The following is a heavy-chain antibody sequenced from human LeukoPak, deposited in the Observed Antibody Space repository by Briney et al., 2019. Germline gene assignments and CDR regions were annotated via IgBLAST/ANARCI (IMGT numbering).Heavy chain of an antibody. CDR1: GFSLSTSEVC. D-gene: IGHD3-10*01. V-gene: IGHV2-70*11. J-gene: IGHJ4*02. Sequence: SGPTLVNPTQTLTLTYTFSGFSLSTSEVCVSWIRQPPGKALEWLARIDWDGDKYYSTSLKTRLTISKDTSKNQVVLTMTNMDPVDTATYYCARSDYGSGSYTFDYWGQGTLVTVSS. CDR3: ARSDYGSGSYTFDY. CDR2: IDWDGDK.